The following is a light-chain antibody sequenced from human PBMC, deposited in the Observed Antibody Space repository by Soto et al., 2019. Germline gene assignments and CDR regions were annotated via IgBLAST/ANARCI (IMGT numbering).Light chain of an antibody. CDR3: CSYAGGPEV. CDR1: SSNIGSNT. J-gene: IGLJ1*01. Sequence: QSVLTQPPSASGTPGQRVTISCSGSSSNIGSNTVNWYQQLPGTAPKLIIYGVSRWPSGVPNRFSGSKSGNRASLTISGLQAEDEGDYYCCSYAGGPEVFGTGTKVTVL. CDR2: GVS. V-gene: IGLV1-44*01.